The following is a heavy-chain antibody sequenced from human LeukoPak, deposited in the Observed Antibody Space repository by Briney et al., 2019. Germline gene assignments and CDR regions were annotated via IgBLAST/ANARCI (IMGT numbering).Heavy chain of an antibody. CDR3: ARDRGVQGSYYIYRD. D-gene: IGHD1-26*01. J-gene: IGHJ4*02. V-gene: IGHV3-74*01. Sequence: GGSLRLSCAASGFTFSSYWMHWVRQAPGKGLVWVSRINSDGSSTSYADSVKGRFAISRDNSKNTLYLQMNSLRAEDTAVYYCARDRGVQGSYYIYRDWGQGTLVTVSS. CDR2: INSDGSST. CDR1: GFTFSSYW.